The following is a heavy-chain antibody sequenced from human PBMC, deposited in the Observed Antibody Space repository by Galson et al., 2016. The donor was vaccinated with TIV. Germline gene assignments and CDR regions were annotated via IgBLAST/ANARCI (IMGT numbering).Heavy chain of an antibody. CDR2: FDPEVGKT. V-gene: IGHV1-24*01. CDR1: GDSLSELV. Sequence: SVKVSCKVSGDSLSELVMHWVRQAPGEGLEWMGGFDPEVGKTIYAQKLEGRVNMTADTSTDTAYMERGSLRFEDTAIYYCATVAWFPGLSLDNWGQGTLVIVSS. CDR3: ATVAWFPGLSLDN. J-gene: IGHJ4*02. D-gene: IGHD3-22*01.